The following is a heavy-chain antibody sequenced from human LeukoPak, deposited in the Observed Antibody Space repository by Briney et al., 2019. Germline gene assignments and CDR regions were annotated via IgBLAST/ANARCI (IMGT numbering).Heavy chain of an antibody. CDR2: ISGSGGSA. J-gene: IGHJ5*02. Sequence: GGSLRLSCAGSGFNVSDHYMDWVRQAPGKGLEWVSAISGSGGSAYYADSVKGRFTISRDNSKNTLYLQMNSLRAEDTAVYYCAKDLGVVVVPAIDPWGQGTLVTVSS. D-gene: IGHD2-2*01. V-gene: IGHV3-23*01. CDR1: GFNVSDHY. CDR3: AKDLGVVVVPAIDP.